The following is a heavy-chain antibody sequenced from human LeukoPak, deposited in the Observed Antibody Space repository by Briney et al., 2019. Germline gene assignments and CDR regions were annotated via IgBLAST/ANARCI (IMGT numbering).Heavy chain of an antibody. CDR2: IIPIFGPA. Sequence: PVKVSCKASGGTFNNYAINWVRQAPGQGLEWMGGIIPIFGPAKYAQKFQGRVTIDADDSTGTAYMELSSLRSDDTAVYYCAGEMATTSFDYWGQGTLVTVSS. CDR3: AGEMATTSFDY. J-gene: IGHJ4*02. V-gene: IGHV1-69*13. CDR1: GGTFNNYA. D-gene: IGHD5-24*01.